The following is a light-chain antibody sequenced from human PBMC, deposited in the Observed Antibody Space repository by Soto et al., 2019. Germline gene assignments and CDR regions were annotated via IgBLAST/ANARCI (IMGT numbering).Light chain of an antibody. CDR2: WAS. V-gene: IGKV4-1*01. J-gene: IGKJ4*01. CDR3: QQYYSPPLS. CDR1: QSVLYSSNNKSY. Sequence: DIVMTQSPDSLAVSLGARATINCKSSQSVLYSSNNKSYLAWYQQKTRQPPKLRIYWASTRESGVPDRFSGSGSGTDFTLTISSLQAEDVAVYFCQQYYSPPLSCGGGTKVDIK.